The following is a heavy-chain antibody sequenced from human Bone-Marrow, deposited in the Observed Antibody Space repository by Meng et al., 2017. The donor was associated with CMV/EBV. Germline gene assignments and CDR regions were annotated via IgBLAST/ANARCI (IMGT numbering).Heavy chain of an antibody. D-gene: IGHD2-2*01. CDR2: ISRSGSTI. CDR1: GFTFSSYE. J-gene: IGHJ4*02. V-gene: IGHV3-48*03. CDR3: ARGFYCSSTSCYRYFDY. Sequence: GGSLRLSCAASGFTFSSYEMNWVRQAPGKGLEWVSYISRSGSTIYYADSVKGRFTISRDNAKNSLYLQMNSLRAEDTAVYYCARGFYCSSTSCYRYFDYWGQGTLVTVSS.